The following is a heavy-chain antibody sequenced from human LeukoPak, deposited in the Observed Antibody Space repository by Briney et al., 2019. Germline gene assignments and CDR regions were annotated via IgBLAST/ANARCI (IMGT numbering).Heavy chain of an antibody. D-gene: IGHD2-2*01. CDR2: ISAYNGNT. J-gene: IGHJ2*01. V-gene: IGHV1-18*01. CDR3: ARLRFCSSTSCIRYFDL. Sequence: ASVKASCKASGYTFTSYGISWVRQAPGQGLEWMGWISAYNGNTNYAQKLQGRVTMTTDTSTSTAYMELRSLRSDDTAVYYCARLRFCSSTSCIRYFDLWGRGTLVTVSS. CDR1: GYTFTSYG.